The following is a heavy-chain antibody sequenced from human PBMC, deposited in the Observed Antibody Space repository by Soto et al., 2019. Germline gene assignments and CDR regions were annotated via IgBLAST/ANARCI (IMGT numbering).Heavy chain of an antibody. J-gene: IGHJ4*02. CDR3: ARVKGGTTRRAFDS. V-gene: IGHV4-31*03. Sequence: QVQLQESGPGLVKPSQTLSLTCTVSGDSISSGGYYWSWIRQHPGKGLEWIGYIYDNGGAYYSPSLKGRVVLSVDRAENQFSLRLSSVTAADTAGYFWARVKGGTTRRAFDSWGQGTLVNVSS. CDR1: GDSISSGGYY. CDR2: IYDNGGA. D-gene: IGHD1-7*01.